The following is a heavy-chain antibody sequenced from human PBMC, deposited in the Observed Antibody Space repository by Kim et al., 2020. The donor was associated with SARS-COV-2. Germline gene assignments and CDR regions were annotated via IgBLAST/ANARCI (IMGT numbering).Heavy chain of an antibody. CDR3: ARLIMITFGGVIDMGGYFDY. CDR1: GGSISSYY. D-gene: IGHD3-16*02. Sequence: SETLSLTCTVSGGSISSYYWSWIRQPPGKGLEWIGYIYYSGSTNYNPSLKSRVTISVDTSKNQFSLKLSSVTAADTAVYYCARLIMITFGGVIDMGGYFDYWGQGTLVTVSS. V-gene: IGHV4-59*01. J-gene: IGHJ4*02. CDR2: IYYSGST.